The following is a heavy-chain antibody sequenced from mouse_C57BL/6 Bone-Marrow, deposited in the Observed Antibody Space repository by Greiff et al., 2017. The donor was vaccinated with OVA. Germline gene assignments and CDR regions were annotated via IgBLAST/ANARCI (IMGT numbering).Heavy chain of an antibody. CDR1: GFTFSSYA. V-gene: IGHV5-4*01. CDR2: ISDGGSYT. J-gene: IGHJ2*01. CDR3: ARRNYGSSSLYFDY. Sequence: EVQRVESGGGLVKPGGSLKLSCAASGFTFSSYAMSWVRQTPEKRLEWVATISDGGSYTYYPDNVKGRFTISRDNAKNNLYLQMSHLKSEDTAMYYCARRNYGSSSLYFDYWGQGTTLTVSS. D-gene: IGHD1-1*01.